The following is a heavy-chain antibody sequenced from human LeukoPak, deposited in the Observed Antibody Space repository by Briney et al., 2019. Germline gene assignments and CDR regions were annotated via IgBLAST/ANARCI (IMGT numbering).Heavy chain of an antibody. Sequence: GGSLRLSCAASGFTFSNYWMHWVRQAPGKGPVWVSRINSDGSSTNYADSAKGRFTISRDNAKNTLYLQMNSLRAEDTAVYYCATNSFWSGYYWGQGTLVTVSS. J-gene: IGHJ4*02. CDR3: ATNSFWSGYY. V-gene: IGHV3-74*01. D-gene: IGHD3-3*01. CDR2: INSDGSST. CDR1: GFTFSNYW.